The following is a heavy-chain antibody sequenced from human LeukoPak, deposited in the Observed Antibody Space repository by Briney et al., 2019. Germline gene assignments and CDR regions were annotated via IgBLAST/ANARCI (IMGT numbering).Heavy chain of an antibody. D-gene: IGHD3-10*01. CDR1: GLTFGNYN. V-gene: IGHV3-21*01. CDR2: ISTSGSYI. Sequence: GGSLRLSCAASGLTFGNYNMNWVRQAPGKGLEWVSSISTSGSYIYYANSMKGRFTISRDNAKNSLYLQMNSLRVEDSAVYYCATDLIHYYASGAKTWGQGTLVTVSS. J-gene: IGHJ5*02. CDR3: ATDLIHYYASGAKT.